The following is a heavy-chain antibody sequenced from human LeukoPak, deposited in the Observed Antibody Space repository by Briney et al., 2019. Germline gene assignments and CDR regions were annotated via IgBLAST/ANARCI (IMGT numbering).Heavy chain of an antibody. CDR1: GFTFDDYA. CDR3: AKDSGRRNYDILTGYFGY. D-gene: IGHD3-9*01. Sequence: GGSLRLSCAASGFTFDDYAMHWIRQPPGKGLEWVSGISWNSGSIGYADSVKGRFTISRDNAKNSLYLQMNSLRAEDMALYYCAKDSGRRNYDILTGYFGYWGQGTLVTVSS. V-gene: IGHV3-9*03. J-gene: IGHJ4*02. CDR2: ISWNSGSI.